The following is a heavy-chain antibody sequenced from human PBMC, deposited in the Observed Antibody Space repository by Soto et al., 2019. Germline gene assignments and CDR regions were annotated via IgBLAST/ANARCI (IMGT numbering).Heavy chain of an antibody. V-gene: IGHV1-8*01. J-gene: IGHJ4*02. CDR3: VTWARSGWGTGFY. D-gene: IGHD6-19*01. CDR2: MSPNSGNT. Sequence: QVQLVQSGAEVKKPGASVRVSCQTSGYTFTNYDINWVRQAAGQGLEWMGWMSPNSGNTGYAQIFQGRVSMTRDTSISTAYMELSSLRSEDTAAYYCVTWARSGWGTGFYWGQGTLVTVSS. CDR1: GYTFTNYD.